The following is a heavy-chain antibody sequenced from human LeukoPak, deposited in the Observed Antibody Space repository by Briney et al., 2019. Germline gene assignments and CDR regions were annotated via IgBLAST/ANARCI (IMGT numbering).Heavy chain of an antibody. CDR2: IYYSGST. D-gene: IGHD4-23*01. V-gene: IGHV4-59*01. Sequence: SETLSLTCTVSGGSISSYYWSWIRQPPGEGLEWIGYIYYSGSTNYNPSLKSRVTISVDTSKNQFSLKLSSVTAADTAVYYCARGRITPLNAFDIWGQGTMVTVSS. CDR1: GGSISSYY. J-gene: IGHJ3*02. CDR3: ARGRITPLNAFDI.